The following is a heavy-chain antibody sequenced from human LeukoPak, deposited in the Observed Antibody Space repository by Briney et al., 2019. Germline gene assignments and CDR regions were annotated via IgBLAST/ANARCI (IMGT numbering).Heavy chain of an antibody. CDR2: IYYSGST. CDR3: ARLLNRPLYYFDY. Sequence: SETLSLTCTVSGGSISSSSYYWGWIRQPPGKGLEWIGSIYYSGSTHYNPSLKSRVTISVDRSKNQFSLKLSSVTAADTAVYYCARLLNRPLYYFDYWGQGTLVTVSS. CDR1: GGSISSSSYY. V-gene: IGHV4-39*01. J-gene: IGHJ4*02. D-gene: IGHD2-15*01.